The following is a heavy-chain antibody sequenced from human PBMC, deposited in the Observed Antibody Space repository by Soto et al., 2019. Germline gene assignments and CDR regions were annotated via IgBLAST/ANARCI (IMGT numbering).Heavy chain of an antibody. CDR2: ISRNSGGT. Sequence: RASVKVSCKASGYTFTGYYMHWVRQAPGQGXERMGWISRNSGGTNYAQKFQGRVTMTRDTSISAAYMELSRLRSDDTAVYYCARGNCDFWSGPQTTHYGMDVLGQGATVTVAS. CDR1: GYTFTGYY. D-gene: IGHD3-3*01. CDR3: ARGNCDFWSGPQTTHYGMDV. J-gene: IGHJ6*02. V-gene: IGHV1-2*02.